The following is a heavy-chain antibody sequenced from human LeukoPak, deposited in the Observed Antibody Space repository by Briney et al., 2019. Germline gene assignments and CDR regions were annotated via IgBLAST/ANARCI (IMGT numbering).Heavy chain of an antibody. Sequence: GGSLRLSCAGSGFIFNNYAMHWVRQPPGKGLEWVSGISWNSGNIDYADSVKGRFTISRDNAKNSLYLQMNSLRVEDTAFYYCAKDNRRHYTSGPNPDSLHWGQGALVTVSS. J-gene: IGHJ4*02. CDR2: ISWNSGNI. V-gene: IGHV3-9*01. D-gene: IGHD6-19*01. CDR1: GFIFNNYA. CDR3: AKDNRRHYTSGPNPDSLH.